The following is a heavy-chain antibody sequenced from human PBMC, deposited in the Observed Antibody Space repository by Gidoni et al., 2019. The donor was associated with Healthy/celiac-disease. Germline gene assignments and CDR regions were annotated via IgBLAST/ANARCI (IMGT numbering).Heavy chain of an antibody. J-gene: IGHJ4*02. D-gene: IGHD3-22*01. V-gene: IGHV4-59*01. CDR2: IYYSGST. Sequence: QVQLQESGPGLVKPSETLSLTCTVSGGSLSSYYWSWIRQPPGKGLEWIGYIYYSGSTNYNPSLKSRVTISVDTSKNQFSLKLSSVTAADTAVYYCASFLPTYYYDSSGYFDYWGQGTLVTVSS. CDR1: GGSLSSYY. CDR3: ASFLPTYYYDSSGYFDY.